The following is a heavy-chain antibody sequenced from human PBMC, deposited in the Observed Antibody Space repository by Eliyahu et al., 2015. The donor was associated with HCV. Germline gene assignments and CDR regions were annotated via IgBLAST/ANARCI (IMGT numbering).Heavy chain of an antibody. V-gene: IGHV3-30*18. CDR2: ISYDGSNK. J-gene: IGHJ6*02. CDR3: AKEAPYGSGSYYSGMDV. CDR1: GFTFSXPG. Sequence: QVQLVESGGGVVQPGRSLRLSCAASGFTFSXPGMHWVRQAPGKGLGWVAVISYDGSNKYYADSVKGRFTISRDNSKNTLYLQMNSLRAEDTAVYYCAKEAPYGSGSYYSGMDVWGQGTTVTVSS. D-gene: IGHD3-10*01.